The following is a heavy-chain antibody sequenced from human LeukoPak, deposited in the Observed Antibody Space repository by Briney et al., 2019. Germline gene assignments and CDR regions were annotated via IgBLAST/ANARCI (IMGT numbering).Heavy chain of an antibody. J-gene: IGHJ6*02. V-gene: IGHV4-30-4*01. Sequence: SETLSLTCTVSGGSISSGDYYWSWIRQPPGKGLEWIGYIYYSGSTYYNPSLKSRVTISVDTSKNQFSLKLSSLTAADTAVYYCARDEVAVTTRGRYYYGMDVWGQGTTVIVSS. CDR2: IYYSGST. D-gene: IGHD4-17*01. CDR3: ARDEVAVTTRGRYYYGMDV. CDR1: GGSISSGDYY.